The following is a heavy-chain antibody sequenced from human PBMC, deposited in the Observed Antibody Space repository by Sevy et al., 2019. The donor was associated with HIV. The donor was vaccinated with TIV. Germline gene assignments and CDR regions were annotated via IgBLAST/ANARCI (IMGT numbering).Heavy chain of an antibody. CDR1: GYSFTSYW. CDR3: ARHDCGGDCYFGAFDI. J-gene: IGHJ3*02. V-gene: IGHV5-51*01. CDR2: IYPGDSDT. D-gene: IGHD2-21*02. Sequence: GESLKISCKGSGYSFTSYWIGWVRQMPGKGLELMGIIYPGDSDTGYSPSFQGQVTISADKSISTAYLQWSSLKASDTAMYYCARHDCGGDCYFGAFDIWRQGTMVTVSS.